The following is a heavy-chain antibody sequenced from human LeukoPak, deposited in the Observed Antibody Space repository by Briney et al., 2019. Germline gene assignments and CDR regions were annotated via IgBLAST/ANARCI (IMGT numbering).Heavy chain of an antibody. D-gene: IGHD3-10*01. CDR1: GFTFNIYA. V-gene: IGHV3-30-3*01. Sequence: GGSLRLSCAASGFTFNIYAMHWVRQAPGKGLEWVAVISYDGSKKYYADSVKGRFTISRDNSKNTLYLQMNSLRAEDTAVYYCARQRLRGGLVYYYYGMDVWGQGTTVTVSS. CDR2: ISYDGSKK. CDR3: ARQRLRGGLVYYYYGMDV. J-gene: IGHJ6*02.